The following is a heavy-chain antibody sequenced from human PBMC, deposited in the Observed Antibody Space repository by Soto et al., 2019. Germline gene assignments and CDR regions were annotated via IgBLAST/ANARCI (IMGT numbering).Heavy chain of an antibody. J-gene: IGHJ4*02. CDR3: ARDRTDPLIPYWNRFDY. Sequence: QVQLVQSGAEVKKPGASVKVSCKASGYTFTSYAMHWVRQAPGQRLECMGWINAGNGNTKYSQKFQGRVTITRDTSASTAYMELSSLRSEDTAVYYCARDRTDPLIPYWNRFDYWGQGTLVTVSS. V-gene: IGHV1-3*01. CDR2: INAGNGNT. CDR1: GYTFTSYA. D-gene: IGHD1-1*01.